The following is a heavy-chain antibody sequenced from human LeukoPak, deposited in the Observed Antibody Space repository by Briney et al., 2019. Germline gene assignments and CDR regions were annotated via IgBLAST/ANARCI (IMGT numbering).Heavy chain of an antibody. CDR2: IGGRGTT. CDR1: GFTFSIYA. V-gene: IGHV3-23*01. J-gene: IGHJ4*02. Sequence: PGASLRLSCAASGFTFSIYAMSWVRQAPGKGLEWVSAIGGRGTTYYADSVKGRFTVSRDNSKNTLYLQMNSLRAEDTAVYYCAKDPMVRGSTYDYWGQGTLVTVSS. D-gene: IGHD3-10*01. CDR3: AKDPMVRGSTYDY.